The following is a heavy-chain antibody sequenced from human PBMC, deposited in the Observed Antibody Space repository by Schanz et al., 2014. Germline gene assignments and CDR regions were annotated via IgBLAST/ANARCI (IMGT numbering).Heavy chain of an antibody. D-gene: IGHD5-12*01. CDR3: AKELNRRGGQTNFYYYYGMDV. CDR2: IYYNGTNK. CDR1: GFNFSNYD. V-gene: IGHV3-30*18. Sequence: QVQLVESGGGVVQPGRSLRLSCAASGFNFSNYDIHWVRQAPGKGLEWVALIYYNGTNKYYADSVKGRFTISRDNSQNTLYLQMNTLRTEDTAVYYCAKELNRRGGQTNFYYYYGMDVWGQGITVTVSS. J-gene: IGHJ6*02.